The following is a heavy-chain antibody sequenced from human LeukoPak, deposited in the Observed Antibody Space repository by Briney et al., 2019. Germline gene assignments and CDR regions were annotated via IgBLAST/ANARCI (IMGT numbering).Heavy chain of an antibody. D-gene: IGHD3-22*01. CDR1: GFTFSSYS. CDR2: ISSSSSYI. V-gene: IGHV3-21*01. Sequence: GGSLRLSCAASGFTFSSYSMNWVRQAPGKGLEWVSSISSSSSYIYYADSVKGRFTISRDNAKNSLYLQMNGLRAEDTAVYYCARDLGVYYYDSSGYIDYWGQGTLVTVSS. J-gene: IGHJ4*02. CDR3: ARDLGVYYYDSSGYIDY.